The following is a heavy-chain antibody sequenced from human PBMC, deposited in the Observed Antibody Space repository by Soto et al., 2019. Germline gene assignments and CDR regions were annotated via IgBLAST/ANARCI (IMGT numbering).Heavy chain of an antibody. CDR3: ARNSGQLTV. Sequence: QLQLQESGPGLVKPSETLSLTCTVSGGSLSYYYWSWIRQPPGMGLEWIGYIYYSGGANYNPSLKSRVTISVDTSKNQFSLKLTSVTAADTAVYYCARNSGQLTVWGPGTLVTVAS. CDR2: IYYSGGA. CDR1: GGSLSYYY. V-gene: IGHV4-59*01. J-gene: IGHJ4*01. D-gene: IGHD3-10*01.